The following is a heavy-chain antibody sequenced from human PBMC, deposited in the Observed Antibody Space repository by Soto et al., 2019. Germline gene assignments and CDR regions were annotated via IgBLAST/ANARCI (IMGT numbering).Heavy chain of an antibody. D-gene: IGHD3-3*01. J-gene: IGHJ3*02. Sequence: ASVKVSCKASGYTFTGYYMHWVRQAPGQGLEWMGWINPNSGGTNYAQKFQGWVTMTRDTSISTAYMELSRLRSDDTAVYYCARGRFDYDFWSGDGKAFDIWGQGTMVTVSS. CDR1: GYTFTGYY. CDR2: INPNSGGT. V-gene: IGHV1-2*04. CDR3: ARGRFDYDFWSGDGKAFDI.